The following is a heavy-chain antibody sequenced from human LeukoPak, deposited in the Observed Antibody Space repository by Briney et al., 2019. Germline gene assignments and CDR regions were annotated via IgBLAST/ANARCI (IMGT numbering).Heavy chain of an antibody. J-gene: IGHJ4*02. CDR2: IYSSGST. D-gene: IGHD4-11*01. CDR1: GGSISSYY. V-gene: IGHV4-4*07. Sequence: SETLSLTCTVSGGSISSYYWSWVRQPAGKGLEWIGRIYSSGSTNYNPSLMSRVTMSVDTSKNQFSLRLTSVSAADTAVYYCVRGFYSNYGGDYWGQGILVTVSS. CDR3: VRGFYSNYGGDY.